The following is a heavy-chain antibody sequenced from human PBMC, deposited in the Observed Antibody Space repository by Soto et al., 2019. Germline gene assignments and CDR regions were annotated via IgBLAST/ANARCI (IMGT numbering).Heavy chain of an antibody. CDR2: FYYSENT. D-gene: IGHD2-15*01. CDR1: GGSISSKSYS. CDR3: AKLAGYCSGNSCHGDYATDV. Sequence: PSETLSLTCSVSGGSISSKSYSWGWIRQPPGKGLEWIGTFYYSENTYYNPSLKSRVTISVDTSKNQFSLKLSSVTAADTAVYYCAKLAGYCSGNSCHGDYATDVWGQGTTLTLSS. V-gene: IGHV4-39*01. J-gene: IGHJ6*02.